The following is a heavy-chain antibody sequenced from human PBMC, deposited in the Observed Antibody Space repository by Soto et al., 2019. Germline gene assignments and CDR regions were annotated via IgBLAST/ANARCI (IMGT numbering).Heavy chain of an antibody. Sequence: VQLVESGGGLVQPGGSLKLSCAASGFTFSGSAMHWVRQASGKGLEWVGRIRSKPNNYATAYAASVKGRFTISRDDSKDTAYLLMSSLKTEDTAMYYCTRHLSDYWGQGTLVTVSS. CDR3: TRHLSDY. CDR2: IRSKPNNYAT. CDR1: GFTFSGSA. V-gene: IGHV3-73*01. J-gene: IGHJ4*02.